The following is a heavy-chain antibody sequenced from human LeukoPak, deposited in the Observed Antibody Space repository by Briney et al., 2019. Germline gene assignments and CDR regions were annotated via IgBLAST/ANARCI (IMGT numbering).Heavy chain of an antibody. V-gene: IGHV4-39*01. J-gene: IGHJ4*02. CDR3: ARLMPGYCSGGSCYDFDY. CDR1: GGSISSSSYY. D-gene: IGHD2-15*01. CDR2: IYYSGST. Sequence: SETLSLTCTVSGGSISSSSYYWGWIRQPPRKGLEWIGSIYYSGSTYYNPSLKSRVTISVDTSKNQFSLKLSSVTAADTAVYYCARLMPGYCSGGSCYDFDYWGQGTLVTVSS.